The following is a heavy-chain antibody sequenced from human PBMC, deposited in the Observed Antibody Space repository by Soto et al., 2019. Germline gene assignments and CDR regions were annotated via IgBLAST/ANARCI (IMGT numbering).Heavy chain of an antibody. J-gene: IGHJ4*02. CDR1: EISLNIYW. CDR3: AREGRIAAAGRFDY. V-gene: IGHV3-74*01. D-gene: IGHD6-13*01. CDR2: INPESTTI. Sequence: HPGGSLRLSCTASEISLNIYWMHWVRQAPGKGLVWVARINPESTTITYADSVTGRFTISRDYAKDTLYLQMNGLSAADTAIYYCAREGRIAAAGRFDYWGQGTLVTVSS.